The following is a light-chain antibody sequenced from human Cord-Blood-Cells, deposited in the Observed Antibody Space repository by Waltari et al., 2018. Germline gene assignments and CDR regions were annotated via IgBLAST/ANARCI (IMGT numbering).Light chain of an antibody. CDR3: CSYAGSSTSV. Sequence: QSALTQPASASGSPGQSITISCTGTSSEVGSYNLVSWYQQHPGKAPKLMIYEGSKRPSGVSNRFSGSKSGNTASLTISGLQAEDEADYYCCSYAGSSTSVFGGGTKLTVL. CDR2: EGS. CDR1: SSEVGSYNL. J-gene: IGLJ2*01. V-gene: IGLV2-23*01.